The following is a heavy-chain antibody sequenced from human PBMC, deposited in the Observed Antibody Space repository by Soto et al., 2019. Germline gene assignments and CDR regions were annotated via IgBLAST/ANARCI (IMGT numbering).Heavy chain of an antibody. CDR1: GFTFSTYS. CDR2: ISSSSSTI. V-gene: IGHV3-48*01. CDR3: ATLRFCSSTSCYAGWFDP. Sequence: GSLRLSCAASGFTFSTYSMNWVRQAPGKGLKWVSYISSSSSTIYYADYVKGRFTISRDNAKNSLKLKMNSLRAEDTAVYYCATLRFCSSTSCYAGWFDPWGQGTLVTVSS. D-gene: IGHD2-2*01. J-gene: IGHJ5*02.